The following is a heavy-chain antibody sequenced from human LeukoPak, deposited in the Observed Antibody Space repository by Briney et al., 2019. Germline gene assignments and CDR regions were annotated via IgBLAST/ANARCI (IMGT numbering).Heavy chain of an antibody. CDR3: VTTYYMDV. CDR1: GFTVSSNY. V-gene: IGHV3-66*01. J-gene: IGHJ6*03. Sequence: PGGSLRLSCAASGFTVSSNYMSWVRQAPGKGLEWVSVIYSGGSTYYADSVKGRFTISRDNSKNTLYLQMNSLRAGDTAVYYCVTTYYMDVWGKGTTVTVSS. D-gene: IGHD1-1*01. CDR2: IYSGGST.